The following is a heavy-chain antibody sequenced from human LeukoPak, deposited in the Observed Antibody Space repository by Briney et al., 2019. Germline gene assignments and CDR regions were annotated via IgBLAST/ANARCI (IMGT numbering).Heavy chain of an antibody. D-gene: IGHD2-21*02. V-gene: IGHV1-18*01. J-gene: IGHJ3*02. CDR2: ISAYNGNT. Sequence: ASVKVSCKASGYTFTSYGISWVRQAPGQGLEWMGWISAYNGNTNYAQKFQGRVTITADKSTSTAYMELSSLRSEDTAVYYCARHIVVVTASVAPTTFDIWGQGTMVTVSS. CDR3: ARHIVVVTASVAPTTFDI. CDR1: GYTFTSYG.